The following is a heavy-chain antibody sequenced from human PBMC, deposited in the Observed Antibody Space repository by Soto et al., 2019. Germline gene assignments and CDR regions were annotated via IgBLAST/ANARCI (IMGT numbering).Heavy chain of an antibody. CDR1: GFFISSGNY. J-gene: IGHJ3*01. V-gene: IGHV4-38-2*01. Sequence: SETLSLTCAVSGFFISSGNYWGWIRKPPGKGLEWIGSIFHGGNTYYNPSLKSRVTISVDMSKNQFSLKLNSVTAADTAVYYCARARWYDAFDAWGQGTVVTVSS. D-gene: IGHD2-15*01. CDR2: IFHGGNT. CDR3: ARARWYDAFDA.